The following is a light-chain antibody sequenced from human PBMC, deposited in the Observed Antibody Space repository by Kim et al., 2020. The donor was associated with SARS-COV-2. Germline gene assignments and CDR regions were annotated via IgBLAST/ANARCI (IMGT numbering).Light chain of an antibody. V-gene: IGKV4-1*01. J-gene: IGKJ5*01. CDR1: QSVLYSSNNKNY. Sequence: ATINCKSSQSVLYSSNNKNYLAWYQQKPGQPPKLLIYWASTRESGVPDRFSGSGSGTVFSLTISSLQAEDVAVYYCQQYYRTPATFGQGTRLEIK. CDR2: WAS. CDR3: QQYYRTPAT.